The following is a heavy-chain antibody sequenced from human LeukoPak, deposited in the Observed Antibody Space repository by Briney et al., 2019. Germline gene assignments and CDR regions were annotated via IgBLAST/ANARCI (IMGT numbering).Heavy chain of an antibody. J-gene: IGHJ5*02. CDR2: INTDTGKP. CDR1: GYTFSNYA. V-gene: IGHV7-4-1*02. Sequence: GASVKVSCKASGYTFSNYALNWVRQAPGQGLEWMGWINTDTGKPTYAQGFTGRFVFSLDTSVSTAYLRISSLQAADTAVYYCARFPHPYCSSAGCPNWLDPWGQGTLVTVSS. D-gene: IGHD2-2*01. CDR3: ARFPHPYCSSAGCPNWLDP.